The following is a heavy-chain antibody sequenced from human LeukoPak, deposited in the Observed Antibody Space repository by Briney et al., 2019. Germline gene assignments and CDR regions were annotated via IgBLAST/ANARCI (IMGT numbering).Heavy chain of an antibody. CDR1: GYTXTELS. CDR3: ATVLGDILTGYPDAFDI. Sequence: ASVKVSCKVSGYTXTELSMHWVRQAPGKGLEWMGGSDPEDGETIYAQKSQGRVTMTEDTSTDTAYMELSSLRSEDTAVYYCATVLGDILTGYPDAFDIWGQGTMVTVSS. J-gene: IGHJ3*02. CDR2: SDPEDGET. D-gene: IGHD3-9*01. V-gene: IGHV1-24*01.